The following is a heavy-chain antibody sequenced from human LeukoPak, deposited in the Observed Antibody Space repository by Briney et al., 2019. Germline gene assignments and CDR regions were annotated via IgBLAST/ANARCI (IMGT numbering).Heavy chain of an antibody. J-gene: IGHJ4*02. V-gene: IGHV3-21*01. CDR1: GFTFSSYS. Sequence: SGGSLRLSCAASGFTFSSYSMSWVRQAPGKGLEWVSSIISSTRYIYYADSVKGRFTISRDNAKNSLYLQMSSLRAEDTAVYYCTGTPFDYWGQGTLVTVSS. CDR2: IISSTRYI. D-gene: IGHD1-1*01. CDR3: TGTPFDY.